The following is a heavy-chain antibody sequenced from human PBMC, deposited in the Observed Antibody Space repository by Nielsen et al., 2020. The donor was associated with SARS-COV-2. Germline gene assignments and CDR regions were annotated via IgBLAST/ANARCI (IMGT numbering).Heavy chain of an antibody. J-gene: IGHJ4*02. V-gene: IGHV3-53*04. Sequence: GESLKISCAASGFTVSSNYMSWVRQAPGKGLEWVSVIYSGGSTYYADSVKGRFTISRHNSKNTLYLQMNSLRAEDTAVYYCASSAGPATESDYWGQGTLVTVSS. CDR1: GFTVSSNY. CDR2: IYSGGST. CDR3: ASSAGPATESDY. D-gene: IGHD1-14*01.